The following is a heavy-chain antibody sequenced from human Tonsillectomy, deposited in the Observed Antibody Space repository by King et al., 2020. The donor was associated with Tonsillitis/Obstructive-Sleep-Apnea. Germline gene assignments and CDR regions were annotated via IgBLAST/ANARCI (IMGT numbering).Heavy chain of an antibody. D-gene: IGHD3-22*01. V-gene: IGHV3-33*01. J-gene: IGHJ6*02. CDR3: ARAVSSGPFSYYYYAMDV. CDR1: GFTFNSYG. CDR2: IWYDGSNK. Sequence: VQLVESGGGVVQPGKSLRLSCAASGFTFNSYGMHWVRQAPGKGLEWVAVIWYDGSNKYYADSVKGRFTISRDNSKNTLYLQMNSLRAEDTAVYYCARAVSSGPFSYYYYAMDVWGQGTTVTVPS.